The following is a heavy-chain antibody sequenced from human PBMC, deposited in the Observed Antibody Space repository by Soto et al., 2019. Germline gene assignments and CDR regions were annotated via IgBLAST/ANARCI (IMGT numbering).Heavy chain of an antibody. J-gene: IGHJ6*02. CDR3: ARASGFYGMDV. CDR2: IYYSGST. V-gene: IGHV4-39*01. D-gene: IGHD3-22*01. CDR1: GGAISSSSYY. Sequence: SETLSLTCTVSGGAISSSSYYWGWIRQPPGKGLEWIGSIYYSGSTYYNPSLKSRVTISVDTSKNQFSLKLSSVTAADTAVYYCARASGFYGMDVWGQGTTVTVSS.